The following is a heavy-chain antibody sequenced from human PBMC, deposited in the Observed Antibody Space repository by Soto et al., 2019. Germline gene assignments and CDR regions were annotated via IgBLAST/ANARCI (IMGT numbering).Heavy chain of an antibody. J-gene: IGHJ3*02. CDR1: GFTFSTYW. V-gene: IGHV3-7*04. Sequence: GGSLRLSCAAAGFTFSTYWMSWVRQAPGKGVEWVANIKPDGSEKWYVDSVKGRFTISRDNAKNSLYLQMISLRAEDTAMYYCARGDYYDTSGPFLDAFDIWGQGTMVTVSS. CDR2: IKPDGSEK. D-gene: IGHD3-22*01. CDR3: ARGDYYDTSGPFLDAFDI.